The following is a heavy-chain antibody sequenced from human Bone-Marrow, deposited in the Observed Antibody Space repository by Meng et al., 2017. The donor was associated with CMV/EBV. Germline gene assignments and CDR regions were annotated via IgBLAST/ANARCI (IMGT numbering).Heavy chain of an antibody. CDR3: ARLEYSSSFRVRYYYYGMDV. V-gene: IGHV1-69*05. Sequence: SVKVSCKASGGTFSSYAISWVRQAPGQGLEWMGGIIPIFGTANYAQKFQGRVTITTDESTSTADMELSSLRSEDTAVYYCARLEYSSSFRVRYYYYGMDVWGQGPTVTVSS. CDR2: IIPIFGTA. D-gene: IGHD6-6*01. J-gene: IGHJ6*02. CDR1: GGTFSSYA.